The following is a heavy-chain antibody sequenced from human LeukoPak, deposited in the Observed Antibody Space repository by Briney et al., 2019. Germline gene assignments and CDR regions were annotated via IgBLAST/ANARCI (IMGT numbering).Heavy chain of an antibody. CDR3: ARPRSIAAAGTGAGYYFDY. CDR2: IYCSGST. CDR1: GGSISSSSYY. Sequence: SETLSLTCTVSGGSISSSSYYWGWIRQPPGKGLEWIGSIYCSGSTYYNPSLKSRVTISVDTSKNQFSLKLSSVTAADTAVYYCARPRSIAAAGTGAGYYFDYWGQGTLVTVSS. J-gene: IGHJ4*02. V-gene: IGHV4-39*01. D-gene: IGHD6-13*01.